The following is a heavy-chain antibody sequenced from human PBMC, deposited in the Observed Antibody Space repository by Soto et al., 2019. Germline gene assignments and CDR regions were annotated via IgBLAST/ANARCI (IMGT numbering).Heavy chain of an antibody. CDR1: GGSISSGDYY. D-gene: IGHD6-19*01. Sequence: QVQLQESGPGLVKPSQTLSLTCTVSGGSISSGDYYWSWIRQPPGKGLEWIGYIYYSGSTYYNPSLKSRVTISVDTSKNQFSLKLSSVTAADTAVYYCARVPGVEQWLEALFDYWGQGTLVTVSS. CDR2: IYYSGST. V-gene: IGHV4-30-4*01. CDR3: ARVPGVEQWLEALFDY. J-gene: IGHJ4*02.